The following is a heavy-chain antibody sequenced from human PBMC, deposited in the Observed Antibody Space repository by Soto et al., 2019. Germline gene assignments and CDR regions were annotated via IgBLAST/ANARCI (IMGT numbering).Heavy chain of an antibody. CDR2: IYYSGST. V-gene: IGHV4-61*01. CDR3: ARDGSGRIAARLGWFDP. D-gene: IGHD6-6*01. J-gene: IGHJ5*02. Sequence: LSLTCTVSGGSVSSGSYYWSWIRQPPGKGLEWIGYIYYSGSTNYNPSLKSRVTISVDTSKNQFSLKLSSVTAADTAVYYCARDGSGRIAARLGWFDPWGQGTLVTVSP. CDR1: GGSVSSGSYY.